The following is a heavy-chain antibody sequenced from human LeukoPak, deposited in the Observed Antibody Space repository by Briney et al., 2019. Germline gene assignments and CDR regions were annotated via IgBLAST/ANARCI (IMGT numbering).Heavy chain of an antibody. CDR3: AKWGGTGTTYYYYYGMDV. J-gene: IGHJ6*02. D-gene: IGHD1-7*01. V-gene: IGHV3-23*01. Sequence: GGSLRLSCAASGFTFSTYAMSWVRQAPGKGLEWVSTISSSVGSTYYADSVKGRFTISRDNSKNTLYLQMNSLRAEDTAVYHCAKWGGTGTTYYYYYGMDVWGQGTTVTVSS. CDR2: ISSSVGST. CDR1: GFTFSTYA.